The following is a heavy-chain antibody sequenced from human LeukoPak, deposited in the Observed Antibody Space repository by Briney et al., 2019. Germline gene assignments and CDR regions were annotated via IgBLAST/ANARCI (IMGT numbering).Heavy chain of an antibody. V-gene: IGHV3-23*01. J-gene: IGHJ5*02. CDR1: GFTLSTYA. CDR2: MGGRGGDI. CDR3: AKTLWFRAPNGWFDL. Sequence: GVSLSLFCAASGFTLSTYAMSCVRQARGKGLGWVSVMGGRGGDIYYAASVKGRSAISRDNSKNTMYLQMNRLRAGDTAVYYCAKTLWFRAPNGWFDLWGQGTLVTVSS. D-gene: IGHD3-10*01.